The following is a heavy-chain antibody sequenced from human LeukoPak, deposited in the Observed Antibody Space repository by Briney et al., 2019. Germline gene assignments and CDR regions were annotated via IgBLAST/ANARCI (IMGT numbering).Heavy chain of an antibody. J-gene: IGHJ5*02. CDR2: ISWNSGSI. CDR3: ARQGYSSGWYRDYNWFDP. D-gene: IGHD6-19*01. V-gene: IGHV3-9*01. Sequence: PGRSLRLSCAASGFTFDDYAMHWVRQAPGKGLEWVSGISWNSGSIGYAVSVKGRFTISRDNAKNSLYLQMNSLRAEDTALYYCARQGYSSGWYRDYNWFDPWGQGTLVTVSS. CDR1: GFTFDDYA.